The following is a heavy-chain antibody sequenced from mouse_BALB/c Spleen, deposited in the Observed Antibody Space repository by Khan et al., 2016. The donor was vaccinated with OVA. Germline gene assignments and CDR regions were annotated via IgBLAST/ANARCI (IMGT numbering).Heavy chain of an antibody. J-gene: IGHJ2*01. CDR1: GYTFTTYW. Sequence: VQLQQSGAELAKPGASVKMSCKASGYTFTTYWMHWVKQRPGQGLEWIGYINPTSGYTDYNDKFNDRATLSADKSSSTAYMQLHSLTSEDSAVYYCTRDSIDYWGQGTTLTVSS. V-gene: IGHV1-7*01. CDR3: TRDSIDY. CDR2: INPTSGYT.